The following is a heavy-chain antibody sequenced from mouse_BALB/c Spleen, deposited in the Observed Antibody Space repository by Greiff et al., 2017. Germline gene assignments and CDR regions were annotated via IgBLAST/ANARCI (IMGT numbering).Heavy chain of an antibody. J-gene: IGHJ4*01. V-gene: IGHV14-3*02. CDR3: ALCYYYGYGSYAMGY. CDR2: IDPANGNT. CDR1: GFNIKDTY. Sequence: EVQLQQSGAELVKPGASVKLSCTASGFNIKDTYMHWVKQRPEQGLEWIGRIDPANGNTKYDPKFQGKATITADTSSNTAYLQLSSLTSEDTAVYCCALCYYYGYGSYAMGYWGQGTSVTVSS. D-gene: IGHD1-1*01.